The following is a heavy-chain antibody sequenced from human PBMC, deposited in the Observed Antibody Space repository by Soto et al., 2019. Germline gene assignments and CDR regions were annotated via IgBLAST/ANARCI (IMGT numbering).Heavy chain of an antibody. D-gene: IGHD6-13*01. CDR1: GFTFSSYW. V-gene: IGHV3-7*01. CDR3: ARDYEQQLVSNAFDI. CDR2: IKQDGSEK. J-gene: IGHJ3*02. Sequence: GGSLRLSCAASGFTFSSYWMSWVRQAPGKGLEWVANIKQDGSEKYYVDSVKGRFTISRDNAKNSLYLQMNSLRAEDTAVYYCARDYEQQLVSNAFDIWGQGTMVTVSS.